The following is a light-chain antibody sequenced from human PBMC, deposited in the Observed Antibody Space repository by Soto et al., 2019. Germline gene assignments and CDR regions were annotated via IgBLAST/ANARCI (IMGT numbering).Light chain of an antibody. CDR1: SSDVGGYNY. V-gene: IGLV2-11*01. CDR3: CSYAGRYTLL. Sequence: QSVLTQPRSVSGSPGQSVTISCTGTSSDVGGYNYVSWYQQHPGKAPKLMIYDVIQRPSGVPDRFSGSKSGNTASLTISGLQAEDEAEYYCCSYAGRYTLLFGGGTKLTVL. CDR2: DVI. J-gene: IGLJ2*01.